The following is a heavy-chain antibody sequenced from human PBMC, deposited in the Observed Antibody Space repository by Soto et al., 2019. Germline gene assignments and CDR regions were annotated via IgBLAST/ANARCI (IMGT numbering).Heavy chain of an antibody. CDR1: GYSFTSYW. CDR3: ARQERRTGYSSSWYPEYYGMDV. D-gene: IGHD6-13*01. V-gene: IGHV5-51*01. CDR2: IYPGDSDT. Sequence: GESLKISCKGSGYSFTSYWIGWVRQMPGKGLEWMGIIYPGDSDTRYSPSFQGQVTISADKSISTAYLQWSSLKASDTAMYYCARQERRTGYSSSWYPEYYGMDVWGQGTTVTVSS. J-gene: IGHJ6*02.